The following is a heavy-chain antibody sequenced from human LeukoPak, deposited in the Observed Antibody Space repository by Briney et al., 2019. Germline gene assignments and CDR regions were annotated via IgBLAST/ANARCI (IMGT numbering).Heavy chain of an antibody. CDR1: GYSLTTYW. Sequence: GESLKISCKVSGYSLTTYWIGWVRQMLGKGLEWMGIIYPADSDTRYSPSFQGQVTISADKSISTAYLQWSSLKASDTAMYYCASMYSRSYRWDYWGQGTLVTVSS. D-gene: IGHD1-26*01. V-gene: IGHV5-51*01. CDR2: IYPADSDT. J-gene: IGHJ4*02. CDR3: ASMYSRSYRWDY.